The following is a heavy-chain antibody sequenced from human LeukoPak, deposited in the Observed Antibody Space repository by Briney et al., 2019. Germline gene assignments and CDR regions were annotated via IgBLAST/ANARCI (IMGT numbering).Heavy chain of an antibody. Sequence: SETLSLTCTVSGGSISSSSYYWGWIRQPPGKGLEWIGSIYYSGSTYYNPSLKSRVTISVDTSKNQFSLKLSSVNAADTAVYYCARPSRGYSYEFDYWGQGTLVTVSS. CDR3: ARPSRGYSYEFDY. V-gene: IGHV4-39*01. D-gene: IGHD5-18*01. J-gene: IGHJ4*02. CDR1: GGSISSSSYY. CDR2: IYYSGST.